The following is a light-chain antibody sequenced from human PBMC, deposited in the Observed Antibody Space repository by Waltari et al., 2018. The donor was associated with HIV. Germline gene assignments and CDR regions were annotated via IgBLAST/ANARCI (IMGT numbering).Light chain of an antibody. Sequence: SYELTQSPSVSVSPGQPASITCSGDKLGDPYVSWYQQKPGQSPVLVIYQSSKRPSEIPERFSGSNSGDTATLTISGTQAVDEADYYCQAWDSSSAVVFGGGTKLTVL. CDR1: KLGDPY. CDR3: QAWDSSSAVV. V-gene: IGLV3-1*01. J-gene: IGLJ2*01. CDR2: QSS.